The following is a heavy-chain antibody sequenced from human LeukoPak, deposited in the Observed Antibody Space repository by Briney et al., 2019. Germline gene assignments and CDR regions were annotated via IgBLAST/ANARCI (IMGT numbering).Heavy chain of an antibody. Sequence: ASVKVSCKASGYTFTSYGISWVRQAPGQGLEWMGWINPNSGGTNYAQKFQGRVTMTRDTSISTAYMELSRLRSDDTAVYYCAKFHNPARITIFGVVIGYDWFDPWGQGTLVTVSS. J-gene: IGHJ5*02. CDR3: AKFHNPARITIFGVVIGYDWFDP. CDR2: INPNSGGT. D-gene: IGHD3-3*01. V-gene: IGHV1-2*02. CDR1: GYTFTSYG.